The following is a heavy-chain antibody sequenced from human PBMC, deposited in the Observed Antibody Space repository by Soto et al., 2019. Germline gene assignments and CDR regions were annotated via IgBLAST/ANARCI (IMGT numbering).Heavy chain of an antibody. Sequence: GASVKVSCKASGYTFTSYYMHWVRQAPGQGLEWMGIINPSGGSTSYAQKFQGRVTMTRDTSTSTVYMELSSLRSEDTAVYYCARALIIAAAGNDGMDVWGQGTTVTVSS. D-gene: IGHD6-13*01. CDR2: INPSGGST. CDR3: ARALIIAAAGNDGMDV. J-gene: IGHJ6*02. V-gene: IGHV1-46*01. CDR1: GYTFTSYY.